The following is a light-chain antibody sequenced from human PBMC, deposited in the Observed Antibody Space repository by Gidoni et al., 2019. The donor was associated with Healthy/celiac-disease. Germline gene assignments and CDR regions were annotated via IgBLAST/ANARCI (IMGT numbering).Light chain of an antibody. J-gene: IGKJ4*01. CDR3: QQRSNWPELT. CDR2: DAS. CDR1: QSVSSY. V-gene: IGKV3-11*01. Sequence: EIVLTQSPATLSLSPGERATLSCRASQSVSSYLDWYQQKPGQAPRLLIYDASNRATGIPARFSGSGSGTDFTLTISSLVPEDFAVYYCQQRSNWPELTFGGGTKVEIK.